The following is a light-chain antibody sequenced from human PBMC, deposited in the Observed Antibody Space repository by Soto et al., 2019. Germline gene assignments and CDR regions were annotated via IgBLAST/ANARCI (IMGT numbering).Light chain of an antibody. CDR3: HQYASSPRT. V-gene: IGKV3-20*01. Sequence: EIVLTQSPGTLSLSPGERATLFCRASQSFTTSQLAWYQQRPGQAPRVLIFGASRRATGIPDRVSGSGSGTAFSLTISRLEPEDSEVYYWHQYASSPRTFGQGTTVEIK. CDR2: GAS. J-gene: IGKJ1*01. CDR1: QSFTTSQ.